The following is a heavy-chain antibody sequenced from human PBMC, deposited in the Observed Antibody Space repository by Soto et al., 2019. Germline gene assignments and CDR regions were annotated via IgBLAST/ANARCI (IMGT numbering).Heavy chain of an antibody. CDR1: GXTFSSYS. CDR3: ARGNATNYDYVWGSYII. Sequence: GGHLRLSCAASGXTFSSYSMNWVRQAPGKGLEWVSSISSSSSYIYYADPVKGRFTIYRDNAKNSLYLQMNSLRAEDTAVYYCARGNATNYDYVWGSYIIWGQGTLVTVSS. V-gene: IGHV3-21*01. J-gene: IGHJ4*02. CDR2: ISSSSSYI. D-gene: IGHD3-16*01.